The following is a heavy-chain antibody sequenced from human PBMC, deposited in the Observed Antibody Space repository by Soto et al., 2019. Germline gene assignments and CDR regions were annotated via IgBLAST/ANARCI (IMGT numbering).Heavy chain of an antibody. J-gene: IGHJ6*02. D-gene: IGHD3-10*01. V-gene: IGHV4-31*03. CDR2: IYYSGST. CDR3: AREVYYYGSGSYAGMDV. CDR1: GGSISSGGYY. Sequence: QVQLQESGPGLVKPSQTLSLTCTVSGGSISSGGYYWSWIRQHPGKGLEWIGYIYYSGSTYYNPSLKSRVTLSVDTSKNQFSLKLSSVTAADTAVYYCAREVYYYGSGSYAGMDVWGQGTTVTVSS.